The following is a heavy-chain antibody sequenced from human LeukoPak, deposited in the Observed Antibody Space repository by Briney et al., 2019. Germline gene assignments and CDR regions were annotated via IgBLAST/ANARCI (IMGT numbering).Heavy chain of an antibody. V-gene: IGHV3-7*01. Sequence: GGSLRLSCAASGSTFSSYWMSWVRQAPGKGLEWVANINQDGSEKYYVDSVKGRFTISRDNAKNSLYLQMNSLRAEDTAVYYCAKDSIVVVTATRYFDYWGQGTLVTVSS. J-gene: IGHJ4*02. D-gene: IGHD2-21*02. CDR3: AKDSIVVVTATRYFDY. CDR1: GSTFSSYW. CDR2: INQDGSEK.